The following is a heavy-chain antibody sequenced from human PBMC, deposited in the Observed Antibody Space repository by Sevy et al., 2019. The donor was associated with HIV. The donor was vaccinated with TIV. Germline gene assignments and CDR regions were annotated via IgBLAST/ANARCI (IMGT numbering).Heavy chain of an antibody. CDR2: IKSKTDGGTT. CDR1: GFTFSNAW. V-gene: IGHV3-15*01. CDR3: TTDSNKRGLSALLDY. Sequence: GGSLRLSCAASGFTFSNAWMSWVRQAPGKGLEWVGRIKSKTDGGTTDYAAPVKGRFTISRDDSKSTLYMQMNSLKTAATAFYSCTTDSNKRGLSALLDYWGQGTLVTVSS. D-gene: IGHD1-26*01. J-gene: IGHJ4*02.